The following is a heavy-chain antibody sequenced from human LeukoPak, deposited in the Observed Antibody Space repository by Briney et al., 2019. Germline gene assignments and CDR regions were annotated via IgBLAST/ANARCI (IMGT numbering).Heavy chain of an antibody. CDR1: GYTFTGYY. V-gene: IGHV1-2*02. CDR2: INPNSGST. J-gene: IGHJ6*03. Sequence: GASVKVSCKASGYTFTGYYIHWVRQAPGQGLEWMGWINPNSGSTNDAQKFQGRVAMTRDTSIRTASIDLSRLKYDETAVYYCARGSGFQYRGITPNYYMDVWGKGTTVTVSS. CDR3: ARGSGFQYRGITPNYYMDV. D-gene: IGHD3-3*01.